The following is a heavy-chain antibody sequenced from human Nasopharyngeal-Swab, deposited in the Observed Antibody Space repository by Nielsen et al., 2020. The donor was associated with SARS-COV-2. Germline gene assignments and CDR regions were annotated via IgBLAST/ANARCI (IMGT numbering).Heavy chain of an antibody. D-gene: IGHD2-21*02. Sequence: SGPTLVQPTQTLTLTCSFSGFSLSPTGVGVAWIRQPPGKALEWLALIYWDDDKRYSPSLNSRLTITKDSSKNQVVLTMTNMDPLDTGTYFCARRVTDIRFFDYWGQGTLVTVSS. CDR2: IYWDDDK. CDR3: ARRVTDIRFFDY. CDR1: GFSLSPTGVG. J-gene: IGHJ4*02. V-gene: IGHV2-5*02.